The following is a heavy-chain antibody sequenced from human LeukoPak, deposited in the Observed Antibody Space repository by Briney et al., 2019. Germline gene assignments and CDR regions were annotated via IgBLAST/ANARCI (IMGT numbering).Heavy chain of an antibody. CDR2: IYPGDSDT. J-gene: IGHJ4*02. D-gene: IGHD2-21*02. CDR1: GYSFTNYW. Sequence: GESLKISCKGSGYSFTNYWIGWVRQMPGKGLEWMGIIYPGDSDTRYSPSFQGQVTISADKSINTASLQWSSLKASDTDMYYCARLHLTASLAAVYFDYWGQGTLVTVSS. V-gene: IGHV5-51*01. CDR3: ARLHLTASLAAVYFDY.